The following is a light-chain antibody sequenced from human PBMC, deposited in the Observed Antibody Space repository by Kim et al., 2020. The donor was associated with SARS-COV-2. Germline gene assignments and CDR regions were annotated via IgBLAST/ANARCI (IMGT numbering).Light chain of an antibody. J-gene: IGKJ4*01. CDR1: QDISNY. Sequence: DIQMTQSPSSLSASVGDRVTITCQASQDISNYLNWYQQKPGKAPKLLIYDASNLETGVPSRFSGSGSGTDFTFTISSLQPEDIATYYCQQYDNLPPLIFGGGTKVEI. V-gene: IGKV1-33*01. CDR2: DAS. CDR3: QQYDNLPPLI.